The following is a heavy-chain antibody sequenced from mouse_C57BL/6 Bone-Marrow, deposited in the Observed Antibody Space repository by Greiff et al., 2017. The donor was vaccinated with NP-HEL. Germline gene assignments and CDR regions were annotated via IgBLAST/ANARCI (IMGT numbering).Heavy chain of an antibody. V-gene: IGHV8-12*01. CDR1: GFSLSTSGMG. CDR2: IYWDDDK. Sequence: QVTLKECGPGILQSSQTLSLTCSFSGFSLSTSGMGVSWIRQPSGKGLEWLAHIYWDDDKRYNPSLKSRLTISKDTSRNQVFLKITSVDTADTATYYCARRGGDGYYLYFDVWGTGTTVTVSS. J-gene: IGHJ1*03. D-gene: IGHD2-3*01. CDR3: ARRGGDGYYLYFDV.